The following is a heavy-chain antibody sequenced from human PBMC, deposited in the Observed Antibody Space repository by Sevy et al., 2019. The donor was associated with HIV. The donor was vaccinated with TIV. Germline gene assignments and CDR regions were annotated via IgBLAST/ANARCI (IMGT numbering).Heavy chain of an antibody. D-gene: IGHD2-2*02. CDR1: GFSRTTTGMC. J-gene: IGHJ6*02. CDR2: IDWDDAK. CDR3: ARIPSYCASTSSYNHAMEV. V-gene: IGHV2-70*17. Sequence: SGPSLVKSTQTLTLTCTFSGFSRTTTGMCVSWIRQPPGKALEWLARIDWDDAKFFSTSLKTRLTISKDTSKNQVVLTMTDMDPVDTGTYYCARIPSYCASTSSYNHAMEVWGQGTTVIVSS.